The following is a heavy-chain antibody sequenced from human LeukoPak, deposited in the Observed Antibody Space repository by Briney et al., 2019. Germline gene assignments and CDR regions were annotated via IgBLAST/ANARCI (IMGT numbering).Heavy chain of an antibody. CDR2: IYYSGST. J-gene: IGHJ4*02. D-gene: IGHD1-26*01. V-gene: IGHV4-59*12. CDR3: ARGEVGATLDY. CDR1: GGSISSYY. Sequence: SSETLSLTCTVSGGSISSYYWSWIRQPPGKGLEWIGYIYYSGSTNYNPSLKSRVTISVDTSKNQFSLKLSSVTAADTAVYYCARGEVGATLDYWGQGTLVTVSS.